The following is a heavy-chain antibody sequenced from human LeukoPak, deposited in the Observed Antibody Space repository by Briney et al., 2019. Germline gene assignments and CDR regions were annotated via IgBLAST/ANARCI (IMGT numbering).Heavy chain of an antibody. CDR2: IYYSGST. Sequence: LETLSLTCTVSGGSISYYYWSWIRQSPGKGLEWIGYIYYSGSTDYNPSLKSRVTISVDTSKNQFSLKLSSVTAADTAVYYCARVSRGRNFDYWGQGTLVTVSS. CDR3: ARVSRGRNFDY. CDR1: GGSISYYY. D-gene: IGHD2-15*01. J-gene: IGHJ4*02. V-gene: IGHV4-59*08.